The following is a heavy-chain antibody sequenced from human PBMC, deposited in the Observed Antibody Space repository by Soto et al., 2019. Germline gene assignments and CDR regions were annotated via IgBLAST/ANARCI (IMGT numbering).Heavy chain of an antibody. CDR1: GASVSSYY. CDR2: ILYTGNT. Sequence: LSLTCTVSGASVSSYYWSWIRQPPGKGLEWLGYILYTGNTNYNPSLKSRVTMSVDTSKNQVSLKLSAVTAADTAVYFCARAAYGSGSYYAPYYYYAMDVWGQGTTVTVSS. J-gene: IGHJ6*02. CDR3: ARAAYGSGSYYAPYYYYAMDV. D-gene: IGHD3-10*01. V-gene: IGHV4-59*02.